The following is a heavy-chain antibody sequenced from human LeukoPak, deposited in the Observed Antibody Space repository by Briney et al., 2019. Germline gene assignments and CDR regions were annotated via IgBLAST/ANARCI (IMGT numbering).Heavy chain of an antibody. D-gene: IGHD4-17*01. CDR3: AREALRPSRWFDP. CDR1: GGSFSGYY. J-gene: IGHJ5*02. V-gene: IGHV4-34*01. CDR2: IYYSGST. Sequence: SETLSLTCAVYGGSFSGYYWSWIRQPPGKGLEWIGYIYYSGSTYYNPSLKSRVTISVDTSNNQFSLKLSSVTGADTAVYYCAREALRPSRWFDPWGQGTLVTVSS.